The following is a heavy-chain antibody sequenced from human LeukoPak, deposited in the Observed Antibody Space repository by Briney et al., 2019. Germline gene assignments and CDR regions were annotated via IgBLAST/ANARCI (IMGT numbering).Heavy chain of an antibody. D-gene: IGHD2-2*02. CDR2: IIPIFGTA. J-gene: IGHJ6*03. Sequence: SVKVSCKPSGGTFSSYAISWVRQAPGQGLEWMGGIIPIFGTANYAQKFQGRVTITADESTSTAYMELSSLRSEDTAVYYCASTLYCSSTSCYTYYYYYMDVWGKGTTVTVSS. V-gene: IGHV1-69*13. CDR3: ASTLYCSSTSCYTYYYYYMDV. CDR1: GGTFSSYA.